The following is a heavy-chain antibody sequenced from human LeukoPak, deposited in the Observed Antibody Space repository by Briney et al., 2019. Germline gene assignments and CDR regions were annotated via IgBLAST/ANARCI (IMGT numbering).Heavy chain of an antibody. Sequence: ASVKVSCKASGYTFTSYYMHWVRQAPGQGLEWMGIINPSGGSTSYAQKFQGGVTMTRDTSTSTVYMELSSLRSEDTAVYYCAVIAAAEDFDYWGQGTLVTVSS. CDR1: GYTFTSYY. V-gene: IGHV1-46*01. CDR2: INPSGGST. D-gene: IGHD6-13*01. CDR3: AVIAAAEDFDY. J-gene: IGHJ4*02.